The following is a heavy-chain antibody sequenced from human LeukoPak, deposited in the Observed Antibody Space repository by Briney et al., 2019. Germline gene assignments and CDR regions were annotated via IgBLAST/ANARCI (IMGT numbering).Heavy chain of an antibody. CDR2: IIPIFGTA. V-gene: IGHV1-69*05. Sequence: SVKVSCKASGGTFSSYAISWVRQAPGQGLEWMGGIIPIFGTANYAQKFQGRVTITRDTSASTAYMELSSLRSEDTAVYYCARVYDFWSGYPHFDYWGQGTLVTVSS. J-gene: IGHJ4*02. CDR1: GGTFSSYA. CDR3: ARVYDFWSGYPHFDY. D-gene: IGHD3-3*01.